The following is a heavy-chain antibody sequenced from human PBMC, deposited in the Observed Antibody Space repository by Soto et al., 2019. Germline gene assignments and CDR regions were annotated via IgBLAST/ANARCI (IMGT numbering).Heavy chain of an antibody. CDR1: GFTFSSYG. CDR3: ARVRGYSYGYGDV. J-gene: IGHJ6*02. D-gene: IGHD5-18*01. V-gene: IGHV3-30*03. CDR2: ISYDGSNK. Sequence: PGGSLRLSCAASGFTFSSYGMHWVRQAPGKGLEWVAVISYDGSNKYYADSVKGRFTISRDNSKNTLYLQMNSLRAEDTAVYYCARVRGYSYGYGDVWGQGTTVTVSS.